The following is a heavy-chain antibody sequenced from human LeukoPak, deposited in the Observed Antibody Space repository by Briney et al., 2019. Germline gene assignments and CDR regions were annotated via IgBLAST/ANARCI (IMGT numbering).Heavy chain of an antibody. CDR3: AREDYDSSGYYYIYYFEY. Sequence: GGSLRLSCAASGFTFDAYGMSWVRQAPGKGLGWVSGLNWNGGRTGYADSVKGRFTISRDNAKNSLYLQMNSLRAEDTALYYCAREDYDSSGYYYIYYFEYWGQGTPVTVSS. V-gene: IGHV3-20*04. CDR2: LNWNGGRT. D-gene: IGHD3-22*01. CDR1: GFTFDAYG. J-gene: IGHJ4*02.